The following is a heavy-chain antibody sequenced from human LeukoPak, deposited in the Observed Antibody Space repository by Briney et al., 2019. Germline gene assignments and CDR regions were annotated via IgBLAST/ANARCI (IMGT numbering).Heavy chain of an antibody. CDR1: GGSFSGYY. Sequence: SETLSLTCPVYGGSFSGYYWSWIRQPPGKGLEWIGEINHSGSTNYNPSLKSRVTISVDTSKNQFSLKLSSVTAADTAVYYCARGRSYYYDSSGYYYPRFGYYFDYWGQGTLVTVSS. V-gene: IGHV4-34*01. D-gene: IGHD3-22*01. CDR2: INHSGST. CDR3: ARGRSYYYDSSGYYYPRFGYYFDY. J-gene: IGHJ4*02.